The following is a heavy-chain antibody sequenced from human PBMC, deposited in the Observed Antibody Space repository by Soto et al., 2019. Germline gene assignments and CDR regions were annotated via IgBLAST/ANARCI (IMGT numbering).Heavy chain of an antibody. J-gene: IGHJ6*02. CDR3: ARDRSRRYFDWPRGGHSYYYGMDV. Sequence: GGSLRLSCAASGFTVSSNYMSWVRQAPGKGLEWVSVIYSGGSTYYADSVKGRFTISRDNSKNTLYLQMNSLRAEDTAVYYCARDRSRRYFDWPRGGHSYYYGMDVWGQGTTVTVSS. CDR1: GFTVSSNY. D-gene: IGHD3-9*01. CDR2: IYSGGST. V-gene: IGHV3-66*01.